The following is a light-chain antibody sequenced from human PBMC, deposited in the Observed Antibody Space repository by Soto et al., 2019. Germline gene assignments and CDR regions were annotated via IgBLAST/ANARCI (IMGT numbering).Light chain of an antibody. CDR2: GAS. V-gene: IGKV3D-15*01. CDR3: QQYGSSPP. Sequence: EIVMTQSPATLSVSPGERATLSCRASQSVSSNLAWYQQNPGQAPRLLIYGASTRATGIPARFSGSGSGTEFTLTISSLQSEDFAVYYCQQYGSSPPFGQGTRREIK. J-gene: IGKJ5*01. CDR1: QSVSSN.